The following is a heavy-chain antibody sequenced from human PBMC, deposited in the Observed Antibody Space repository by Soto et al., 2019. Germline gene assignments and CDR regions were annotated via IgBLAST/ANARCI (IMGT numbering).Heavy chain of an antibody. CDR2: IYYSGST. CDR3: ARDPRDCSGGSCYRPLNRSGFDP. CDR1: GGSISSYY. Sequence: QVQLQESGPGLVKPSETLSLTCTVSGGSISSYYWSWIRQPPGKGLEWIGYIYYSGSTNYNPSLKSRVTISGDTSKNQFSLKRSSVTAAGTAVYYCARDPRDCSGGSCYRPLNRSGFDPWGQGTLVTVSS. D-gene: IGHD2-15*01. V-gene: IGHV4-59*01. J-gene: IGHJ5*02.